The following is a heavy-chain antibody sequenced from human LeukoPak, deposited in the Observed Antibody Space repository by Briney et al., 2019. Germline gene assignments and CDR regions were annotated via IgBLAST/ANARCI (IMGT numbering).Heavy chain of an antibody. Sequence: GGSLRLSCAASGFTFSSYSMSWVRQAPGKGLEWVSSIISSSTYIYYADSVKGRFTISRDNAKNTLYLQMNSLRAEDTAVYYCARDGPSGYEDYWGQGTLVTVSS. CDR3: ARDGPSGYEDY. V-gene: IGHV3-21*01. CDR2: IISSSTYI. CDR1: GFTFSSYS. J-gene: IGHJ4*02. D-gene: IGHD5-12*01.